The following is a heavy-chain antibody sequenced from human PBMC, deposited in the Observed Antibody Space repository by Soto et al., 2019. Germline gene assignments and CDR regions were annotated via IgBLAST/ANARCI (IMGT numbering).Heavy chain of an antibody. D-gene: IGHD3-16*01. CDR3: ASSHPRFAYGMDV. CDR1: GGSISSSSYY. Sequence: QLQLQESGPGLVKPSETLSLTCTVSGGSISSSSYYWGWIRQPPGKGLEWIGSIYYSGSTYYNPSLKSRVTISVDTSKNQFSLKLSSVTAADTAVYYCASSHPRFAYGMDVWGQGTTVTVSS. CDR2: IYYSGST. J-gene: IGHJ6*02. V-gene: IGHV4-39*01.